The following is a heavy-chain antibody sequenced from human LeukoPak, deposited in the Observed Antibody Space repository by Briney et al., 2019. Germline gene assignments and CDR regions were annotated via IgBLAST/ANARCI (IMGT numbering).Heavy chain of an antibody. Sequence: GALRLSCTASGFTFGDYAMSWVRQAPGKGLEWVGFIRSKAYGGTTEYAASGKGRFTISRDDSKSIAYLQMNSLKTEDTAVYYCTRDSSGYSDDAFDIWGQGTMVTVSS. CDR1: GFTFGDYA. V-gene: IGHV3-49*04. D-gene: IGHD3-22*01. J-gene: IGHJ3*02. CDR3: TRDSSGYSDDAFDI. CDR2: IRSKAYGGTT.